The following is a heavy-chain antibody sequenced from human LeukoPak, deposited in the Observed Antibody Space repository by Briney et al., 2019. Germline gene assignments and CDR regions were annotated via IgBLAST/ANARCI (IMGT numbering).Heavy chain of an antibody. J-gene: IGHJ6*03. V-gene: IGHV1-2*02. CDR1: GYTFTGYY. Sequence: ASVKVSCKASGYTFTGYYMHWVRQAPGQGLEWMGWINPNSGGTNYAQKFQGRVTMTRDTSISTAYMELSRLRSDDTAVYYCARWAEVVVPAAIDYYYYYMDVWGKGTTVTVSS. CDR3: ARWAEVVVPAAIDYYYYYMDV. CDR2: INPNSGGT. D-gene: IGHD2-2*02.